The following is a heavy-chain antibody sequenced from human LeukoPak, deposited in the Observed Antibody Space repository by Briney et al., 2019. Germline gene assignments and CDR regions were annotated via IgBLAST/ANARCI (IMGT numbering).Heavy chain of an antibody. CDR2: IRHDGSNK. V-gene: IGHV3-30*02. Sequence: GGSLRLSCAASGFTFSSYGMHWVRQAPGKGLEWVAFIRHDGSNKYYADSVKGRFTISRDNSKNTLYLQMNSLRAEDTAVYYCAKDYGDSSYYYYYYYTDVWGKGTTVTVSS. J-gene: IGHJ6*03. CDR1: GFTFSSYG. CDR3: AKDYGDSSYYYYYYYTDV. D-gene: IGHD4-17*01.